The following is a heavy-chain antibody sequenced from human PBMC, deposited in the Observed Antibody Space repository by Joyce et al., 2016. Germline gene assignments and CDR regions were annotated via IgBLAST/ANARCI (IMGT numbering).Heavy chain of an antibody. V-gene: IGHV4-31*03. CDR1: GGSISSGCYY. D-gene: IGHD3-3*01. Sequence: QVRLQESGPGLVKPSQTLSLTCTVSGGSISSGCYYWSWIRQHPGKGLEWIGYIYYSGSTYYNPSLNSRVTISVDTYKSQCSLKLNSVTAADTAVYYCARDTITIFGVVLDHWGQGTLVTVSS. CDR3: ARDTITIFGVVLDH. CDR2: IYYSGST. J-gene: IGHJ4*02.